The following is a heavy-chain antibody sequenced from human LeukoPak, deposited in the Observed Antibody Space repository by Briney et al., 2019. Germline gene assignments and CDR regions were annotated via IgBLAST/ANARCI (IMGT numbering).Heavy chain of an antibody. D-gene: IGHD2-21*01. CDR1: GGTFSSYA. V-gene: IGHV1-69*13. Sequence: SVKVSCKASGGTFSSYAISWVRQAPGQGLEWMGGIIPIFGTANYAQKFQGRVTITADESTSTAYMELRSLRSDDTAVYYCARENDGNFDYWGQGTLVTVSS. J-gene: IGHJ4*02. CDR2: IIPIFGTA. CDR3: ARENDGNFDY.